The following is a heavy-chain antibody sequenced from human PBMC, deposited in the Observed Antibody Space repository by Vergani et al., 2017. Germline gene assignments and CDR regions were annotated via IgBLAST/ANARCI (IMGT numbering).Heavy chain of an antibody. D-gene: IGHD3-9*01. CDR1: GFTFSNAW. V-gene: IGHV3-15*01. CDR2: IKSKTDGGTT. CDR3: TTAYDILTADI. J-gene: IGHJ3*02. Sequence: EVQLVESGGGLVKPGGSLRLSCAASGFTFSNAWMSWVRQAPGKGLEWVGRIKSKTDGGTTDYAAPVKGRFTISRDDSKNTLYLQMNSLKTEDTAVNYCTTAYDILTADIWGQGTMVTVSS.